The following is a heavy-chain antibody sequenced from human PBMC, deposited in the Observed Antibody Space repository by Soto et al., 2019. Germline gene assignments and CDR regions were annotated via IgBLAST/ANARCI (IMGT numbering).Heavy chain of an antibody. CDR1: GFTFSSYA. CDR3: ARDRRVVVAANGGLFDY. Sequence: GGSLRLSCAASGFTFSSYAMHWVRQAPGKGLEWVAVIWHGENNIYYVDSVKGRFTISRDNSKNTLYLQMNSLRAEDTAVYYCARDRRVVVAANGGLFDYWGQGTLVTVSS. D-gene: IGHD2-15*01. V-gene: IGHV3-33*01. CDR2: IWHGENNI. J-gene: IGHJ4*02.